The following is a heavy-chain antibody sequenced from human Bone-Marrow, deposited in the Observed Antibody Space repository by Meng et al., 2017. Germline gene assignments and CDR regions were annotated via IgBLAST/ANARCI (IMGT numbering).Heavy chain of an antibody. J-gene: IGHJ6*02. Sequence: GESLKISCAASGFTFSSYGMHWVRQAPGKGLEWVAVIWYDGSNKYYADSVKGRFTISRDNYKNTLYLQMNSLRAEDAAVYYYARTDTHHYGSEYYGMDVWGQGTTVTVSS. CDR3: ARTDTHHYGSEYYGMDV. CDR2: IWYDGSNK. V-gene: IGHV3-33*01. D-gene: IGHD3-10*01. CDR1: GFTFSSYG.